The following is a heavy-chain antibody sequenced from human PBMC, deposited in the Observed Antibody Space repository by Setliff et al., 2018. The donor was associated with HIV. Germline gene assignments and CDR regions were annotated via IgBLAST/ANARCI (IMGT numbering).Heavy chain of an antibody. V-gene: IGHV5-51*01. CDR3: VRHRSAVAGTRIGYFYYMVV. CDR1: GYTFTNYW. D-gene: IGHD6-19*01. J-gene: IGHJ6*03. CDR2: IYPGDSDI. Sequence: PGESLKISCEASGYTFTNYWIGWVRQMPGKGLEWMGIIYPGDSDIIYSPSFQGQVTISADKSITTAYLQWSSLKASDTAIYYCVRHRSAVAGTRIGYFYYMVVWGKGTTVTVSS.